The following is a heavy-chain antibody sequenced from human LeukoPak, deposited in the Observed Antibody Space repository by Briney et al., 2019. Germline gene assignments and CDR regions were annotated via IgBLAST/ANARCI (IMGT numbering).Heavy chain of an antibody. V-gene: IGHV4-34*01. CDR1: GGSFSGYY. J-gene: IGHJ5*02. D-gene: IGHD3-22*01. Sequence: SETLSLTCAVYGGSFSGYYWSWIRQPPGKGLEWIGEINHSGSTYYNPSLKSRVTISVDASKNQFSLKLSSVTAADTAVYYCARRRSSGYNWFDPWGQGTLVTVSS. CDR2: INHSGST. CDR3: ARRRSSGYNWFDP.